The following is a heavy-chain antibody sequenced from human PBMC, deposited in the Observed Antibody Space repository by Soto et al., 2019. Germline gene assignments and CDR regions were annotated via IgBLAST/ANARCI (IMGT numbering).Heavy chain of an antibody. V-gene: IGHV1-2*02. CDR2: INPNSGGT. D-gene: IGHD3-22*01. Sequence: ASVKVSCKASGYTFTDYYVHWVRQAPGQGLEWMGWINPNSGGTKSAQKFQGRVTMTRDTSISTAYMELSRLRSDDTAVYYRPRRKADYYDSSGFHYYFDYWGQGTLVTDSS. J-gene: IGHJ4*02. CDR3: PRRKADYYDSSGFHYYFDY. CDR1: GYTFTDYY.